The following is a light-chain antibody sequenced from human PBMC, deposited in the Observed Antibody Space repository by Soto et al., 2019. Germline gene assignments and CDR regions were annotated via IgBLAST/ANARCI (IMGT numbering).Light chain of an antibody. J-gene: IGLJ1*01. CDR1: SGDLAIYNY. Sequence: QSVLTQPASVSGSPGQSITISCTGTSGDLAIYNYVSWYQQQPGKAPKLMIYQVTNRPSGVSNHFSGSRSGNTASLTISGLQAEDEADYYCSSYTDSSNYVFGTGTKVTVL. V-gene: IGLV2-14*01. CDR2: QVT. CDR3: SSYTDSSNYV.